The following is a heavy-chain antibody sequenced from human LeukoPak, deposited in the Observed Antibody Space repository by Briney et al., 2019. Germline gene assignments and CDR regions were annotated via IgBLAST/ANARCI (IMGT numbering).Heavy chain of an antibody. D-gene: IGHD2-15*01. J-gene: IGHJ5*02. CDR1: GFTFTSSA. Sequence: TSVKVSCKASGFTFTSSAVQWVRQARGQRLEWIGWIVVGSGNTNYAQKFQERVTITRDMSASTAYMELSSLRSEDTAVYYCARMSGGRIRWFDPWGQGTLVTVSS. CDR2: IVVGSGNT. V-gene: IGHV1-58*01. CDR3: ARMSGGRIRWFDP.